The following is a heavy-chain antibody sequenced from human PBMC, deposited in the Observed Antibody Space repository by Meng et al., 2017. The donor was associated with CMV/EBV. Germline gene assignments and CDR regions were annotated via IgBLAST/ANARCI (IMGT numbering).Heavy chain of an antibody. D-gene: IGHD3-16*01. J-gene: IGHJ4*02. CDR2: ISSSSYI. CDR1: GFTFSSYS. Sequence: GESLKISCAASGFTFSSYSMNWVRQAPGKGLEWVSSISSSSYIYYADSVKGRFTISRDNAKNSLYLQMNSLRAEDTAVYYCARDLGDYVWGVPDYWGQGTLVTVSS. V-gene: IGHV3-21*01. CDR3: ARDLGDYVWGVPDY.